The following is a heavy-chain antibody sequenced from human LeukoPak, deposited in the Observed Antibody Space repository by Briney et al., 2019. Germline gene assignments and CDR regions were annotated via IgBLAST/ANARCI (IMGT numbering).Heavy chain of an antibody. V-gene: IGHV1-3*01. CDR3: ARDITPIGYCSSTSCYYYYGMDV. CDR1: GYTFTSYA. D-gene: IGHD2-2*01. CDR2: INAGNGNT. Sequence: GASVKVSCKASGYTFTSYAMHWVRQAPGQRLEWMGWINAGNGNTKYSQKFQGRVTITRDTSASTAYMELSSLRSEDTAVYYCARDITPIGYCSSTSCYYYYGMDVWGQGTTVIVSS. J-gene: IGHJ6*02.